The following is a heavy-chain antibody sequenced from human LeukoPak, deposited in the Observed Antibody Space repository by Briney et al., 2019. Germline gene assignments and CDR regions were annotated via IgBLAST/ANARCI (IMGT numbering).Heavy chain of an antibody. CDR3: ARSRLGQWLAPSFDY. Sequence: PSETLSLTCTVSGGSVSTISHFWDWVRQPPGKGLEWIVSLSDTGTTYYNPSLESRVTMSVDTSKNQFSLKLSSVTAADTAVYYCARSRLGQWLAPSFDYWGQGTLVTVSS. CDR2: LSDTGTT. V-gene: IGHV4-39*01. J-gene: IGHJ4*02. CDR1: GGSVSTISHF. D-gene: IGHD6-19*01.